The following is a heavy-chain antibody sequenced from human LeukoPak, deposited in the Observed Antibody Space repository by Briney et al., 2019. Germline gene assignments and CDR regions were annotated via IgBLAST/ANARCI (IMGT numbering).Heavy chain of an antibody. V-gene: IGHV3-7*03. J-gene: IGHJ5*02. CDR2: IKQDGSRQ. D-gene: IGHD3-16*01. CDR3: VRDDWGPGDH. CDR1: GFTFRNYW. Sequence: GSLRLSCEASGFTFRNYWMSWVRQTPGAGLERVANIKQDGSRQYYVDSVKGRFAISRDNAKNLLFLEMNSLRDEDTAIYYCVRDDWGPGDHWGQGTVVTVSS.